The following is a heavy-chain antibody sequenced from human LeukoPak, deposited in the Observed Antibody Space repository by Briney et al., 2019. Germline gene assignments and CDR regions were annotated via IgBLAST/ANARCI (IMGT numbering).Heavy chain of an antibody. V-gene: IGHV3-23*01. CDR3: AKEVVGATMADY. CDR1: GFTFINYG. J-gene: IGHJ4*02. Sequence: GGSLRLSCAASGFTFINYGMSWVRQAPGKGLEWVSGISGSGGTSFYADSVKGRFTVSRDNSKNTLYLQMNSLRAEDTAVYYCAKEVVGATMADYWGQGTLVTVSS. CDR2: ISGSGGTS. D-gene: IGHD1-26*01.